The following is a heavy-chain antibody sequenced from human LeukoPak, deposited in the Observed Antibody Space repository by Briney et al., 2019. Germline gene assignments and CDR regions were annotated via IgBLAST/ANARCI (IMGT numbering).Heavy chain of an antibody. CDR1: GYTFTSYY. Sequence: GASVKVSCKASGYTFTSYYMHWVRQAPGQGLEWMGIINPSGGSTSYAQKFQGRVTMTRDMSTSTVYMELSSLRSEDTAVYYCATGATLTTPFDPWGQGTLVTVSS. V-gene: IGHV1-46*01. J-gene: IGHJ5*02. CDR2: INPSGGST. CDR3: ATGATLTTPFDP. D-gene: IGHD5-12*01.